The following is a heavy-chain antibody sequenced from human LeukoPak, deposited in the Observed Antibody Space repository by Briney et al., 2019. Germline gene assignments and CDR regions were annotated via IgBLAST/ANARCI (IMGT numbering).Heavy chain of an antibody. J-gene: IGHJ1*01. D-gene: IGHD3-22*01. CDR1: GFIFSSYG. V-gene: IGHV3-30*02. CDR3: ARGLYPDYYDSSGYPFQH. CDR2: IRYDGSKK. Sequence: GGSLRLSCAASGFIFSSYGMHWVRQAPGKGLEWVAFIRYDGSKKYYADSVKGRFTISRDNSKNTLYLQMNSLRSDDTAVYYCARGLYPDYYDSSGYPFQHWGQGTLVTVSS.